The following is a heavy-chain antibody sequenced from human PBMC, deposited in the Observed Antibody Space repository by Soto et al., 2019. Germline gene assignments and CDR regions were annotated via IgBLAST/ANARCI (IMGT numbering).Heavy chain of an antibody. CDR1: RAFINSGGFY. CDR2: IFHSGST. D-gene: IGHD2-21*01. J-gene: IGHJ5*02. Sequence: SETLSLTCSVSRAFINSGGFYYSWIRQPPGKGLEWLGYIFHSGSTLYTPSLRGRLTLSADTSRNQLSLHLTSVTAADTAVYYCVRGGIAGHWFDPWGQGILVTSPQ. CDR3: VRGGIAGHWFDP. V-gene: IGHV4-31*03.